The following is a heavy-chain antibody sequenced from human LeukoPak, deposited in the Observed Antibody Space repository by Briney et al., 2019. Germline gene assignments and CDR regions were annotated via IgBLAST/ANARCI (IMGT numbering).Heavy chain of an antibody. CDR2: IIPIFGTA. D-gene: IGHD1-26*01. J-gene: IGHJ3*02. CDR1: GGTFSSYT. Sequence: SVKVSCKASGGTFSSYTISWVRQAPGQGLEWMGGIIPIFGTANYAQKFQGRVTITTDESTSTAYMELSSLRSEDTAVYYCARDSKTSGSYPLTAFDIWGQGTMVTVSS. CDR3: ARDSKTSGSYPLTAFDI. V-gene: IGHV1-69*05.